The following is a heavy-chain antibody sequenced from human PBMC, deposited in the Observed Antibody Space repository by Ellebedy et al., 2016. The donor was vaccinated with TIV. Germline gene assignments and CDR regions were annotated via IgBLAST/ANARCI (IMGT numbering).Heavy chain of an antibody. Sequence: GGSLRLSXAASGFTFSSYGMHWVRQAPGKGLEWVAVIWYDGSNKYYADSVKGRLTISRDNSKNTLYLQMNSLRAEDTAVYYCAREPMVRGVIRRGYAMDVWGQGTTVTVSS. CDR1: GFTFSSYG. V-gene: IGHV3-33*01. CDR3: AREPMVRGVIRRGYAMDV. J-gene: IGHJ6*02. D-gene: IGHD3-10*01. CDR2: IWYDGSNK.